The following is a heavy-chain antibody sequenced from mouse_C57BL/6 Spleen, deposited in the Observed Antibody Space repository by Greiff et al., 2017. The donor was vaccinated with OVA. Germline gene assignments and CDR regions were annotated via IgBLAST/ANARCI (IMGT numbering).Heavy chain of an antibody. V-gene: IGHV1-82*01. CDR3: AREGWLLLFDY. J-gene: IGHJ2*01. Sequence: QVQLQQSGPELVKPGASVKISCKASGYAFSSSWMNWVKQRPGKGLEWIGRIYSGDGDTNYNGKFKGKATLTADKSSSTAYMQLSSLTSEDSAVYFCAREGWLLLFDYWGQGTTLTVSS. D-gene: IGHD2-3*01. CDR1: GYAFSSSW. CDR2: IYSGDGDT.